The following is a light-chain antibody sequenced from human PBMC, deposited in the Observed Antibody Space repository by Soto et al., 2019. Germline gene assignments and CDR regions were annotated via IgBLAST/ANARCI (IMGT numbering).Light chain of an antibody. CDR1: HSISRY. CDR2: AAS. CDR3: QQSYRGFT. J-gene: IGKJ3*01. V-gene: IGKV1-39*01. Sequence: DIQITQSPSSLSASLSERFTITCGSSHSISRYLNWYQQKPGKAPKLMIYAASSLQSGVPSRFSGSGSGTDFILTISGLQPEDFATYYCQQSYRGFTFGPGTKVDI.